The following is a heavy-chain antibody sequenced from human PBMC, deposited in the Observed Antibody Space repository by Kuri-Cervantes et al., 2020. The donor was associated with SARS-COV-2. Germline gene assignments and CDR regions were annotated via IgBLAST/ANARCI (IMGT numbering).Heavy chain of an antibody. Sequence: EVKLQESGGGLVKPGGSLKLSCAASGFTFSDYGMHWVRQAPEKGLEWVAYISSGSSTIYYADTVKGRFTISRDDLKNTAYLQMSSLKTEDTAVYYCTTLIDYWGQGALVTVSS. V-gene: IGHV3-48*01. CDR1: GFTFSDYG. CDR3: TTLIDY. J-gene: IGHJ4*02. CDR2: ISSGSSTI.